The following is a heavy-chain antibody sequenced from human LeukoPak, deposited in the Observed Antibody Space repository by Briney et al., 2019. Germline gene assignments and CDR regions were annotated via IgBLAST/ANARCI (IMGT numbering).Heavy chain of an antibody. J-gene: IGHJ4*02. CDR1: GFAFSTYW. CDR2: INGDGGSR. V-gene: IGHV3-74*01. D-gene: IGHD6-13*01. CDR3: ASASSHRTAAGGDY. Sequence: PGGSLRLSCAASGFAFSTYWMHWVRQAPGKGLVWVSRINGDGGSRNYADSVKGRFTISRDNAKNTLYLQMSSLRVEDTAVYYCASASSHRTAAGGDYWGQGTLVNVST.